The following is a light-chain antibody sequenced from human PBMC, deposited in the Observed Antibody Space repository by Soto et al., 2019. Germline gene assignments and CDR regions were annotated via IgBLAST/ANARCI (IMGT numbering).Light chain of an antibody. V-gene: IGKV1-27*01. CDR3: QKYDRTPWT. J-gene: IGKJ1*01. CDR1: QGVRNY. Sequence: DIQMTQSPSSLSASVGDRVTITCRASQGVRNYLAWYQQTPGKVPKLLIYGASTLQSGVPSRFSGSGSGTDFTLTISSLQPEDVATYYCQKYDRTPWTFGQGTKVDIK. CDR2: GAS.